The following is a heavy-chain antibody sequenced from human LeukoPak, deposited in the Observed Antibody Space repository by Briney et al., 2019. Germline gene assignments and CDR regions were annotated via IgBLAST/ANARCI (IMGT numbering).Heavy chain of an antibody. Sequence: SETLSLTCTVSGGSISSYYWSWIRQPAGKGLEWIGRIYTSGSTNYNPSLKSRVTMSVDTSKNQFSLKLSSVTAADTAVYYCARDRSRSSTSLKNWIDPWGQGTLVTVSS. D-gene: IGHD2-2*01. CDR2: IYTSGST. J-gene: IGHJ5*02. V-gene: IGHV4-4*07. CDR1: GGSISSYY. CDR3: ARDRSRSSTSLKNWIDP.